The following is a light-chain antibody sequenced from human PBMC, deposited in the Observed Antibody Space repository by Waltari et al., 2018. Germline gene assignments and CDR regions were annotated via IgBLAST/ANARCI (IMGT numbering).Light chain of an antibody. V-gene: IGLV3-10*01. Sequence: SHELTQPPSVSVSPGQTARITCSGDALPRKYAYWYQQKSGQAPVLLIYEYNKRPSGIPERFSGSSSGTLATLTISGALVEDEGDYYCYSTDSSSFPLFGGGTKLTVL. CDR2: EYN. J-gene: IGLJ2*01. CDR1: ALPRKY. CDR3: YSTDSSSFPL.